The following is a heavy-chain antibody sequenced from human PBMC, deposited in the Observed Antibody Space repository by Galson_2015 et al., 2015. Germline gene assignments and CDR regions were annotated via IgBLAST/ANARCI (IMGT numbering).Heavy chain of an antibody. V-gene: IGHV3-30*18. CDR2: ISYDGSNK. Sequence: SLRLSCAASGFTFSSYGMHWVRQAPGKGLEWVAAISYDGSNKYYADSVKGRFTISRDNSKNTLYLQMNSLRAEDTSVYYCAKDKFAVTGMDVWGQGTPVTVSS. D-gene: IGHD4-11*01. J-gene: IGHJ6*02. CDR3: AKDKFAVTGMDV. CDR1: GFTFSSYG.